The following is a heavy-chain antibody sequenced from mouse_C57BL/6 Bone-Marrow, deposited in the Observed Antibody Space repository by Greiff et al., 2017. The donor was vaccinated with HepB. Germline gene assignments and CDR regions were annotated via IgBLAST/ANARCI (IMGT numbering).Heavy chain of an antibody. CDR1: GYTFTCYG. D-gene: IGHD2-5*01. CDR2: IYPRSGNT. V-gene: IGHV1-81*01. Sequence: QVQLQQSGAELARPGASVKLSCKASGYTFTCYGISWVKQRTGQGLEWIGEIYPRSGNTYYNEKFKGKATLTADKSSSTAYMELRSLTSEDSAVYFCARWSNYWFAYWGQGTLVTVSA. CDR3: ARWSNYWFAY. J-gene: IGHJ3*01.